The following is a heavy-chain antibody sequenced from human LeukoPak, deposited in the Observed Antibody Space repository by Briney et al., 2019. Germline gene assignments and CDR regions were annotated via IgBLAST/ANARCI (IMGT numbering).Heavy chain of an antibody. CDR3: ATSSRASSGYSSL. CDR1: EFTFSAYW. Sequence: PGGSLRLSCAASEFTFSAYWMHWVRQAPGKGLEWVSAISGSGGSTYYADSVKGRFTISRDNSKNTLYLQMNSLRAEDTAVYYCATSSRASSGYSSLWGQGTLVTVSS. V-gene: IGHV3-23*01. D-gene: IGHD3-22*01. CDR2: ISGSGGST. J-gene: IGHJ4*02.